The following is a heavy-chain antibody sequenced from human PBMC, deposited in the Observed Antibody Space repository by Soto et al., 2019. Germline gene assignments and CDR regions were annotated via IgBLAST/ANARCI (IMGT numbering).Heavy chain of an antibody. V-gene: IGHV3-48*03. J-gene: IGHJ4*02. CDR2: IGTSGTVI. CDR1: VFTFSDYE. CDR3: AREELNCGGDCFVY. Sequence: VGSLRLSCASSVFTFSDYEMNCVRHSPGKWLEWVSYIGTSGTVIYYADSMKGRFTTFRDNAKNSLYLQMNSLRGEDTAIYYCAREELNCGGDCFVYWGQGTLVNVS. D-gene: IGHD2-21*01.